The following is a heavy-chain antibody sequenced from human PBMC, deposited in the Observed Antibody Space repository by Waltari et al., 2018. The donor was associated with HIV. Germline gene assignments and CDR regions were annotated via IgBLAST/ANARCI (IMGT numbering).Heavy chain of an antibody. CDR2: INHSGST. CDR3: ARAEPSQSKYKGSGSRHNWFDP. V-gene: IGHV4-34*01. CDR1: GGSFSGYY. Sequence: QVQLQQWGAGLLKPSETLALTCAVYGGSFSGYYWSWTRQPPGQGVDWIGEINHSGSTNYNPSLKSRVTISVDTSKNQFSLKLSSVTAADTAVYYCARAEPSQSKYKGSGSRHNWFDPWGQGTLVTVSS. D-gene: IGHD1-26*01. J-gene: IGHJ5*02.